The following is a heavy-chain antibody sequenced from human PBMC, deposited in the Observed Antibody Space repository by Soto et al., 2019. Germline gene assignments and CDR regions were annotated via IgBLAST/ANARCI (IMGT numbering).Heavy chain of an antibody. D-gene: IGHD6-6*01. Sequence: LRLSCAASGFTFSSYAMSWVRQAPGKGLEWVSSISGSGGSTYYADSVKGRFTISRDNSKNTLYLQMNSLRAEDTAVYYCAKMFREYSSSPAGYWGQGTLVTVSS. CDR2: ISGSGGST. CDR1: GFTFSSYA. V-gene: IGHV3-23*01. CDR3: AKMFREYSSSPAGY. J-gene: IGHJ4*02.